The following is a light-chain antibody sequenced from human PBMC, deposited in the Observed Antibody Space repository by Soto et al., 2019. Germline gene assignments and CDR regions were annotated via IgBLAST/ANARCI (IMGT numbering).Light chain of an antibody. CDR2: TAS. Sequence: DIQLTQSPSFLSASVGDRVTITCRASQGISSYLAWYQQKPGKAPNRLIYTASTLQSGVPSRFSGSGSGTEFTLTISSLQPEDFRTYYCQQLNGYPLTFGGGTNVEIK. V-gene: IGKV1-9*01. J-gene: IGKJ4*01. CDR1: QGISSY. CDR3: QQLNGYPLT.